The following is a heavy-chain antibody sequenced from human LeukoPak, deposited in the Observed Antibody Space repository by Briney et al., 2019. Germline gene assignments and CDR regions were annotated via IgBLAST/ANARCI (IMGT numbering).Heavy chain of an antibody. Sequence: GGSLRLSCAASGFTFSSYWMSWVRQAPGKGLEWVANIKQDGSEKYYVDSVKGRFTISRDNAKNSLYLQMNSLRAEDTAVYHCARVRIAAAGPYFQHWGQGTLVTVSS. V-gene: IGHV3-7*01. CDR2: IKQDGSEK. CDR3: ARVRIAAAGPYFQH. J-gene: IGHJ1*01. D-gene: IGHD6-13*01. CDR1: GFTFSSYW.